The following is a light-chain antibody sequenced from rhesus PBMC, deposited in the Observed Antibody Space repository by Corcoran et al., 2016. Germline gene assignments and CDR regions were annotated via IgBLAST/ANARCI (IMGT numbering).Light chain of an antibody. Sequence: DIQMTQSPSSLSASVGDTVTITCQASQGISKYLAWYQQKPGNAPSLLIYDASTLQSGVPSRFSGSGSGKEFTLTISSLQPEDFATYYCQQHDSYPRTFGQGTKVEIK. CDR3: QQHDSYPRT. CDR1: QGISKY. V-gene: IGKV1-25*01. CDR2: DAS. J-gene: IGKJ1*01.